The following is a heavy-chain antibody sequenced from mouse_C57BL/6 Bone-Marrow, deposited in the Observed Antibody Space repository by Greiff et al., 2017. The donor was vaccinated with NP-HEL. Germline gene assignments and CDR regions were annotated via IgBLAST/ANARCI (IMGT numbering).Heavy chain of an antibody. D-gene: IGHD2-14*01. CDR2: ISYDGSN. Sequence: EVQLVESGPGLVKPSQSLSLTCSVTGYSITSGYYWNWIRQFPGNKLEWMGYISYDGSNNYNPSLKNRIPITRDTSKNQFFLKLNSVTTEDTATYYCARIYYRDYWGQGTLVTVSA. CDR3: ARIYYRDY. V-gene: IGHV3-6*01. CDR1: GYSITSGYY. J-gene: IGHJ3*01.